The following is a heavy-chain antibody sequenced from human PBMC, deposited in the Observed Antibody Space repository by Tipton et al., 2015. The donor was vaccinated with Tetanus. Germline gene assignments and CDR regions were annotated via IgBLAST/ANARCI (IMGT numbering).Heavy chain of an antibody. D-gene: IGHD2-2*01. J-gene: IGHJ4*01. CDR3: NGGSTRAYFDY. V-gene: IGHV3-53*01. Sequence: SLRLSCAASGFTVSSNYMTRVRQAPGKGLEWVSLIYSGGNTYYADSVKGRFTISRDNSKNTLYLQMNGLRAEDAAVYYCNGGSTRAYFDYWGLGTLVAVSS. CDR1: GFTVSSNY. CDR2: IYSGGNT.